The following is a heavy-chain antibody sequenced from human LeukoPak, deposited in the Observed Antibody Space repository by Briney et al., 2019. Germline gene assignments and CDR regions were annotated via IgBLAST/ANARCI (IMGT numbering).Heavy chain of an antibody. CDR3: ANLPLNSGVDY. J-gene: IGHJ4*02. D-gene: IGHD1-26*01. V-gene: IGHV1-69*13. Sequence: SVRVSCKASGGTFSSYAISWVRQAPGQGLEWMGGIIPIFGTANYAQKFQGRVTITADESTSTAYMELSSLRSEDAAVYDCANLPLNSGVDYWGQGTLVTVSS. CDR1: GGTFSSYA. CDR2: IIPIFGTA.